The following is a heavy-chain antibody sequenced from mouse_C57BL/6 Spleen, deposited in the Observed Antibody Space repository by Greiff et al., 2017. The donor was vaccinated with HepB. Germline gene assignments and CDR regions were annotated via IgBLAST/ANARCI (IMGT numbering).Heavy chain of an antibody. CDR1: GYAFSSSW. D-gene: IGHD1-2*01. CDR2: IYPGDGDT. CDR3: ARGGTTAGYFDV. Sequence: VQGVESGPELVKPGASVKISCKASGYAFSSSWMNWVKQRPGKGLEWIGRIYPGDGDTNYNGKFKGKATLTADKSSSTAYMQLSSLTSEDSAVYFCARGGTTAGYFDVWGTGTTVTVSS. V-gene: IGHV1-82*01. J-gene: IGHJ1*03.